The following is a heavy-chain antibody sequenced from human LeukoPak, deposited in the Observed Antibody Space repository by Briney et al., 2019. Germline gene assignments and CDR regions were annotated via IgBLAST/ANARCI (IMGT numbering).Heavy chain of an antibody. CDR1: GGSISSSSYY. CDR3: ARRVMSFNI. Sequence: SETLSLTCTVSGGSISSSSYYSGGIRQPPGKGLEWIGTIYYSGSTYYNPCLKSRVTISVDTSKNQFSLKLSSVTAADTAVYYCARRVMSFNIWGQGTMVTVSS. CDR2: IYYSGST. J-gene: IGHJ3*02. D-gene: IGHD3-16*01. V-gene: IGHV4-39*01.